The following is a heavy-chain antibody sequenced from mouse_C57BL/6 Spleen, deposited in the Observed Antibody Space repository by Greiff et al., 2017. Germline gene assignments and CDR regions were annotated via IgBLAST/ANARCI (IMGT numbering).Heavy chain of an antibody. CDR2: ISDGGSYT. J-gene: IGHJ4*01. V-gene: IGHV5-4*01. Sequence: EVQLVESGGGLVKPGGSLKLSCAASGFTFSSYAMSWVRQTPEKRLEWVATISDGGSYTYYPDNVKGRFTISRDNAKNNLYLQMSHLQSEDTAMYYCAREHGAMDYWGQGTSVTVSS. CDR3: AREHGAMDY. CDR1: GFTFSSYA.